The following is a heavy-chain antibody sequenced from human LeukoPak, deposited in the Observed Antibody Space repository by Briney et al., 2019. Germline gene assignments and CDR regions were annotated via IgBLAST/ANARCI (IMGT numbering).Heavy chain of an antibody. CDR3: AIGQGVITWGGADVYDV. Sequence: ASVRVSCKASGDTFTNYGINWVRQAPGQRPEWMGWFSTYNGDTKYAQKLKGRLTLTADTLKTIAYMELRTLISDDTATYYCAIGQGVITWGGADVYDVWGQGTTVIVSS. J-gene: IGHJ3*01. D-gene: IGHD3-16*01. CDR1: GDTFTNYG. V-gene: IGHV1-18*01. CDR2: FSTYNGDT.